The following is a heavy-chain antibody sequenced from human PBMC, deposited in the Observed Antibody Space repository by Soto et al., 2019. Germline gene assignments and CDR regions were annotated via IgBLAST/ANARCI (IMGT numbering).Heavy chain of an antibody. Sequence: QPGGSLRLSCAASGFTFSSYGMHWVRQAPGKGLEWVAVIWYDGSNKYYADSVKGRFTISRDNSKNTLYLQMNSLRAEDTAVYYCAKDQGRDGGWYSGSYWVPFDYWGQGTLVTVSS. CDR3: AKDQGRDGGWYSGSYWVPFDY. CDR1: GFTFSSYG. CDR2: IWYDGSNK. J-gene: IGHJ4*02. D-gene: IGHD2-15*01. V-gene: IGHV3-33*06.